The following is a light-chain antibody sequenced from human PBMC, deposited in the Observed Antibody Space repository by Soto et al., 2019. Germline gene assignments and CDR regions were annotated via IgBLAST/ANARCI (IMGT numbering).Light chain of an antibody. Sequence: DIPMTQSPSSVSAYVGDRVTITCRASQDIRDWIAWYQQKPGKAPKLLISAASSLQSGVPSRFSGSGSGTDFSLTSSSLQSEDFATYYCQQAFSFPFTFGPGTKVDIK. CDR1: QDIRDW. V-gene: IGKV1-12*01. CDR2: AAS. CDR3: QQAFSFPFT. J-gene: IGKJ3*01.